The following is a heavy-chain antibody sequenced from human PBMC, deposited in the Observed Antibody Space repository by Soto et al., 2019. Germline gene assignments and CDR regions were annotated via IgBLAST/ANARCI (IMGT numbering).Heavy chain of an antibody. CDR2: ISYDGSNK. J-gene: IGHJ6*02. CDR1: GFTFSSYG. V-gene: IGHV3-30*18. Sequence: QVQLVESGGGVVQPGRSLRLSCAASGFTFSSYGMHWVRQAPGKGLEWVAVISYDGSNKYYADSVKGRCTISRDNSKNTLYLQMNSLRAEDTAVYYCAKDETTDYYYYGMDVWGQGTTVTVSS. CDR3: AKDETTDYYYYGMDV.